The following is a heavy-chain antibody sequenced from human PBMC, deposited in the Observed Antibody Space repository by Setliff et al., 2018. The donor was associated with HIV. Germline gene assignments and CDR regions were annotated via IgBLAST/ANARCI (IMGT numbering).Heavy chain of an antibody. CDR1: GYTFTSYG. Sequence: ASVKVSCKASGYTFTSYGISWVRQATGQGLEWMGWISAYNGNTNYAQKLQGRVSMTTDTSTSTAYMELRSLRSDDTAVYYCARATTVTIYYYYGMDVWGQGTTVTVSS. CDR3: ARATTVTIYYYYGMDV. CDR2: ISAYNGNT. D-gene: IGHD4-17*01. V-gene: IGHV1-18*01. J-gene: IGHJ6*02.